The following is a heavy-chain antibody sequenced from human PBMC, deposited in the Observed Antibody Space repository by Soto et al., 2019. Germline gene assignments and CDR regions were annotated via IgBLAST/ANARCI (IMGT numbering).Heavy chain of an antibody. D-gene: IGHD3-22*01. CDR1: GYTLTELS. J-gene: IGHJ3*02. V-gene: IGHV1-24*01. Sequence: QVQLVQSGAEVKKPGASVKVSCKVSGYTLTELSMHWVRQAPGKGLEWMGGFDPEDGEKIYAQKFQGRVTMTEDTTTDTDYMELSRLRSEDTAVYYCATDRYYYDSSGYYRDAFDIWGQGTMVTVSS. CDR3: ATDRYYYDSSGYYRDAFDI. CDR2: FDPEDGEK.